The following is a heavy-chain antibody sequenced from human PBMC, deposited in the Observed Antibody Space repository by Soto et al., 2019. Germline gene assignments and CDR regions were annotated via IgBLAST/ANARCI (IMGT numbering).Heavy chain of an antibody. J-gene: IGHJ4*02. CDR3: ARDRGSGIAVAAYYFDY. CDR1: GFTFSSYS. D-gene: IGHD6-19*01. Sequence: EVQLVESGGGLVKPGGSLRLSCAASGFTFSSYSMNWVRQAPGKGLEWVSSISSSSSYIYYADSVKGRFTIARDNAKNSLYRQMNSLRAEDTAVYYCARDRGSGIAVAAYYFDYWGQGTLVTVSS. V-gene: IGHV3-21*01. CDR2: ISSSSSYI.